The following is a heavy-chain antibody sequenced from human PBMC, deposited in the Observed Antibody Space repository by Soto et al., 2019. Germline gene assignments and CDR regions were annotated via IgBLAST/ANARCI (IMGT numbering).Heavy chain of an antibody. CDR1: GGSISSSSYY. Sequence: SETLSLTCTVSGGSISSSSYYWGWIRQPPGKGLEWIGSIYYSGSTYYNPSLKSRVTISVDTSKNQFSLKLSSVTAADTAVYYCARHERCGGSCYFLDYWGQGTLVTVSS. CDR3: ARHERCGGSCYFLDY. CDR2: IYYSGST. V-gene: IGHV4-39*01. J-gene: IGHJ4*02. D-gene: IGHD2-15*01.